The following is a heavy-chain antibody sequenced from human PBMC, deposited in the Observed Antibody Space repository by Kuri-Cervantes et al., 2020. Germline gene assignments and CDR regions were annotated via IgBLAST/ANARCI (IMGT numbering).Heavy chain of an antibody. Sequence: ASVKVSCKASGYTFTSYGISWVRQAPGQGLEWMGWISAYNGDTNYAQKLQGRVTMTTDTSTSTAYMELRSLRSDDTAVYYCARIPAALPYYDFWSGLHMDVWGKGTTVTVSS. CDR3: ARIPAALPYYDFWSGLHMDV. CDR1: GYTFTSYG. CDR2: ISAYNGDT. D-gene: IGHD3-3*01. J-gene: IGHJ6*03. V-gene: IGHV1-18*01.